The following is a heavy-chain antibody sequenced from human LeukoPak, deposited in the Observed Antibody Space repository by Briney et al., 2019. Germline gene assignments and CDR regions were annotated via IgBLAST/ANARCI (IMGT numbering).Heavy chain of an antibody. CDR2: ICSSGSYV. V-gene: IGHV3-21*01. CDR3: ASRNQYCGGDCFWAFDI. CDR1: GFTFSRYS. Sequence: KPGGSLRLSCGASGFTFSRYSMNWVRQAPGRGLEWVSSICSSGSYVYNADSVKGRFTISRENAKHSLYLQMNSLRAEDTAVYYCASRNQYCGGDCFWAFDIWGQGTMVTVS. D-gene: IGHD2-21*02. J-gene: IGHJ3*02.